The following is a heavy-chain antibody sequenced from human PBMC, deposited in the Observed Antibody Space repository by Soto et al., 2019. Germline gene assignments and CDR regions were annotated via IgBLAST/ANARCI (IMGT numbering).Heavy chain of an antibody. Sequence: QVHLLLQSGAEVKKPGSSVKVSCKASGGTPSNSAISWVRQAPGQGLEWMEGIIPVFGLVKYAQNFQGRVTITADEATNTAYMELSSLRPEDTAVYYCAGGRIVVVGSRAYFGMDVWGQGTTVTVSS. D-gene: IGHD3-22*01. CDR1: GGTPSNSA. CDR3: AGGRIVVVGSRAYFGMDV. CDR2: IIPVFGLV. J-gene: IGHJ6*02. V-gene: IGHV1-69*01.